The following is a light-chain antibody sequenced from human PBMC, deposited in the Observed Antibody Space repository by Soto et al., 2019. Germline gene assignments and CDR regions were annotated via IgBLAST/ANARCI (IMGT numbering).Light chain of an antibody. CDR1: RSVSSN. J-gene: IGKJ1*01. Sequence: EIVMTHSPATLSVSPVEGATLCCRARRSVSSNLAWYQQKPGQAPRLLIYGASTRATGIPARFSGSGSGTEFTLTISSLQSEDFAVYYCQQYNNSPWTFGQGTKVDIK. V-gene: IGKV3-15*01. CDR2: GAS. CDR3: QQYNNSPWT.